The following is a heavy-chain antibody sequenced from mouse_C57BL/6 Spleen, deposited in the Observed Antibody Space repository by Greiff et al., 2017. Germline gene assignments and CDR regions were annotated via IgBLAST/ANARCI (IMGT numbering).Heavy chain of an antibody. CDR3: ARHRDYYGSSYAMDY. CDR2: ISNGGGST. D-gene: IGHD1-1*01. V-gene: IGHV5-12*01. CDR1: GFTFSDYY. Sequence: EVKLVESGGGLVQPGGSLKLSCAASGFTFSDYYMYWVRQTPEKRLEWVAYISNGGGSTYYPDTVKGRFTISRDNAKNTLYLQMSRLKSEDTAMYYCARHRDYYGSSYAMDYWGQGTSVTVSS. J-gene: IGHJ4*01.